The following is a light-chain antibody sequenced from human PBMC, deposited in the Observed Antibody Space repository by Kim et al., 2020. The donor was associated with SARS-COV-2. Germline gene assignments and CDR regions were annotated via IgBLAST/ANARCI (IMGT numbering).Light chain of an antibody. CDR1: QGISSA. J-gene: IGKJ2*01. CDR2: DAS. V-gene: IGKV1D-13*01. Sequence: LSASVGDRVTITCRASQGISSALAWYQQKPGKAPKLLIYDASSLESGVPSRFSGSGSGTYFTLTISSLQPEDFATYYCQQFNNYPSFGQGTKLEIK. CDR3: QQFNNYPS.